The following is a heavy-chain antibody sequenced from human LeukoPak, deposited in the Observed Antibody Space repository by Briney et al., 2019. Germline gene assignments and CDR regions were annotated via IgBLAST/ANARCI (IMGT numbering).Heavy chain of an antibody. CDR2: ISAYNGNT. D-gene: IGHD6-19*01. V-gene: IGHV1-18*04. CDR1: GYTFTGYY. J-gene: IGHJ4*02. Sequence: ASVKVSCKASGYTFTGYYIHWVRQAPGQGLEWMGWISAYNGNTNYAQKLQGRVTMTTDTSTSTAYMELRSLRSDDTAVYYCARVWLKQWLPYDYWGQGTLVTVSS. CDR3: ARVWLKQWLPYDY.